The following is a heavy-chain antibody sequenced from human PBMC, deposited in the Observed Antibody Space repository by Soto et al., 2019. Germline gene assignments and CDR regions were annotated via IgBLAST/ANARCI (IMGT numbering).Heavy chain of an antibody. J-gene: IGHJ4*02. CDR1: GGYISSYC. D-gene: IGHD6-19*01. CDR2: IYYSGST. CDR3: AHRQAQGIGLAGTFDS. Sequence: SAALPLTCTVSGGYISSYCWSWNQQPPGKGLEWIGYIYYSGSTNYNPSLKSRVTISVDTSKNQFSLKLNSMTNMDPVDTATYYCAHRQAQGIGLAGTFDSWGQGTLVTVSS. V-gene: IGHV4-59*01.